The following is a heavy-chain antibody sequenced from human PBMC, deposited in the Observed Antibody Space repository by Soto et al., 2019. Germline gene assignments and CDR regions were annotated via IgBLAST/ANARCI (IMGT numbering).Heavy chain of an antibody. J-gene: IGHJ5*02. D-gene: IGHD3-10*01. CDR2: INTDGSRT. CDR3: ARVKSGSYDWFDP. Sequence: EVQLVESGGGLGQPGGSLRLSCAASGFIFSTYWMHWVRQVPGKGLAWVSRINTDGSRTSYADSVKGRFTISRDNAKNTVYLQMNILRAEDTAVYFCARVKSGSYDWFDPWGQGTLVTVSS. CDR1: GFIFSTYW. V-gene: IGHV3-74*01.